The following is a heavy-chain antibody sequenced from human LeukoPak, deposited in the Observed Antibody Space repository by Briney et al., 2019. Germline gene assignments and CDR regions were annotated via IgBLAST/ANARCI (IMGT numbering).Heavy chain of an antibody. CDR2: ISWKSDSM. V-gene: IGHV3-9*01. D-gene: IGHD6-19*01. Sequence: GGTQRLSCAASGFSFSNYGMNWVRQAPGKGLEWVSGISWKSDSMRYADSVKGRFTVSRDNAKNSLYLQMNSLRPEDTAFYYCAKDGGHSSVLYYFESWGQGTLVTVSS. CDR3: AKDGGHSSVLYYFES. J-gene: IGHJ4*02. CDR1: GFSFSNYG.